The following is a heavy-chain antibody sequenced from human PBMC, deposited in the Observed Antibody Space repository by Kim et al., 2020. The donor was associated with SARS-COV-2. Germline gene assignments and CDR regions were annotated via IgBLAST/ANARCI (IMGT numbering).Heavy chain of an antibody. D-gene: IGHD3-10*01. V-gene: IGHV3-15*01. J-gene: IGHJ4*02. CDR2: IKSKTDGGTT. CDR3: TTDSPGFGELSNLLDY. Sequence: GGSLRLSCAASGFTFSNAWMSWVRQAPGKGLEWVGRIKSKTDGGTTDYAAPVKGRFTISRDDSKNTLYLQMNSLKTEDTAVYYCTTDSPGFGELSNLLDYWGQGTLVTVSS. CDR1: GFTFSNAW.